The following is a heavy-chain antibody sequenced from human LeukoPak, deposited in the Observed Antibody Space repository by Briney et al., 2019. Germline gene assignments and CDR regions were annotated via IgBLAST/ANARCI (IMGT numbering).Heavy chain of an antibody. CDR3: ARDAIDRIAAAGSDYYYYYMDV. D-gene: IGHD6-13*01. CDR2: INPNSGGT. V-gene: IGHV1-2*02. J-gene: IGHJ6*03. CDR1: GYTFTGYY. Sequence: ASVKVSCKASGYTFTGYYMHWVRQAPGQGLEWMGWINPNSGGTNYAQKFQGRVTMTRDTSISTAYMELSRLRSEDTAVYYCARDAIDRIAAAGSDYYYYYMDVWGKGTTVTISS.